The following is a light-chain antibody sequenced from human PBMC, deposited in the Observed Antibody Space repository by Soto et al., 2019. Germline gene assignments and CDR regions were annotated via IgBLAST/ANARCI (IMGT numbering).Light chain of an antibody. V-gene: IGKV3-20*01. CDR1: PSVSSSY. CDR2: GAS. CDR3: QHHGSSTWT. J-gene: IGKJ1*01. Sequence: EIVCTQSPGTLSLSPGERATLPCRASPSVSSSYLAWYEQKAGQAPRLLIYGASSRATGIPDRFSGSGSGTDFTLTISSLEPEDCAVYDCQHHGSSTWTFGQGTKVDIK.